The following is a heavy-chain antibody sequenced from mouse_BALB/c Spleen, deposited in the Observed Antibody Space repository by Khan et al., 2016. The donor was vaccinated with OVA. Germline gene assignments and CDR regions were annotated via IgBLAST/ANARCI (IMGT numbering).Heavy chain of an antibody. D-gene: IGHD3-1*01. V-gene: IGHV1-63*02. J-gene: IGHJ1*01. CDR1: GYTFTNYW. CDR3: TRWATWFFDV. Sequence: QVHVKQSGAELVRPGTSVKISCKASGYTFTNYWLGWVKQRPGQGLEWIGDIYPGVGYINYNEKFKGRATLTAGTSSSTAYIQVSGLTSRDSTGYICTRWATWFFDVCGAGTTVTVSS. CDR2: IYPGVGYI.